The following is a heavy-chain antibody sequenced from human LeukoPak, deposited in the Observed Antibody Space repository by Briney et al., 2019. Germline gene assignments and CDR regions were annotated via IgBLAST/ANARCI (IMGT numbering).Heavy chain of an antibody. CDR2: IYYSGST. CDR1: GPSIRSSSYY. V-gene: IGHV4-39*01. J-gene: IGHJ5*02. Sequence: SETLSLTCTVSGPSIRSSSYYWGWVRQPPGTGLGWSGSIYYSGSTYYNPSLKSRVTISVDTSKNQFSLKLSSVTAADTAVYYCARISIYYDSSGYSFDPWGQGTLVTVSS. CDR3: ARISIYYDSSGYSFDP. D-gene: IGHD3-22*01.